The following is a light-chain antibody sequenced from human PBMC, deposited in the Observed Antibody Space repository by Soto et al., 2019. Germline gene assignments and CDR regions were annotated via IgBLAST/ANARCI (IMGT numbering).Light chain of an antibody. CDR2: KAS. CDR3: QHYNSYSEA. Sequence: DIQMTQSPSTLSGSVGDRVTITCRASQTISSWLDWYQQKPGKAPKILIYKASTLKSGVPSRFRGSGSGTEFTLTISRLQPDDFATYYCQHYNSYSEAFGQGTKVDIK. J-gene: IGKJ1*01. CDR1: QTISSW. V-gene: IGKV1-5*03.